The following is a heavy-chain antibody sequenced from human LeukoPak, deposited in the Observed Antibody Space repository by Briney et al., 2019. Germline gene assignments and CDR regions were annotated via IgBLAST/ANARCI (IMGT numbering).Heavy chain of an antibody. CDR1: GGSISSSSYY. CDR3: ARLEKLLYNSYFQH. CDR2: IYYSGST. D-gene: IGHD2-2*02. J-gene: IGHJ1*01. Sequence: PSETLSLTCTVSGGSISSSSYYWGWIRQPPGKGLEWIGSIYYSGSTYYNPSLKSRVTISVDTSKNQFSLKLSSVTAADTAVYYCARLEKLLYNSYFQHWGQGTLVTVSS. V-gene: IGHV4-39*01.